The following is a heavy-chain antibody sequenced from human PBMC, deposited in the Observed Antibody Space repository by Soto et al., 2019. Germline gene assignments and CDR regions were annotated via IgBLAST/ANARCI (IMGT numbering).Heavy chain of an antibody. CDR3: ARQGNGAEGFDF. CDR1: GYSFSSHW. Sequence: GESLKISCKGSGYSFSSHWIGWVRQMPGKGLDWMGIIYPGDSDTSYSPSFLGQVTISAYKSINTAYLQWSSLKAADTAMYYCARQGNGAEGFDFWGQGALVTVSS. D-gene: IGHD4-17*01. V-gene: IGHV5-51*01. CDR2: IYPGDSDT. J-gene: IGHJ4*02.